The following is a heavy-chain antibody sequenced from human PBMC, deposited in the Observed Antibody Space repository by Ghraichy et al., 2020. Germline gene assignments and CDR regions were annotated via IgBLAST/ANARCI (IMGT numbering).Heavy chain of an antibody. Sequence: ASVKVSCKASGYTFTGYYMHWVRQAPGQGLEWMGWINPNSGGTNYAQKFQGRVTMTRDTSISTAYMELSRLRSDDTAVYYCARTLYYDFWSGYWGYFDYWGQGTLVTVSS. V-gene: IGHV1-2*02. CDR3: ARTLYYDFWSGYWGYFDY. D-gene: IGHD3-3*01. CDR2: INPNSGGT. J-gene: IGHJ4*02. CDR1: GYTFTGYY.